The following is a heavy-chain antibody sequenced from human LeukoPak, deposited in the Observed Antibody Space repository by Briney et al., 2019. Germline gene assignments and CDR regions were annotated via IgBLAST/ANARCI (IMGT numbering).Heavy chain of an antibody. V-gene: IGHV3-23*01. CDR3: AKDHPYGYYDSSGPY. D-gene: IGHD3-22*01. CDR2: ISGSGGST. CDR1: GFTFDDYA. Sequence: GRSLRLSCAASGFTFDDYAMHWVRQAPGKGLEWVSAISGSGGSTYYADSVKGRFTISRDNSKNTLYLQMNSLRAEDTAVYYCAKDHPYGYYDSSGPYWGQGTLVTVSS. J-gene: IGHJ4*02.